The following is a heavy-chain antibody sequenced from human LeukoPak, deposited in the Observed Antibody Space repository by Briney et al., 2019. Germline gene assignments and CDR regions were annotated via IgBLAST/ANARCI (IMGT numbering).Heavy chain of an antibody. V-gene: IGHV4-59*01. CDR1: GGSISSYY. CDR3: ARIAAADNYYYYYGMDV. CDR2: IYYSGST. Sequence: SETLSLTCTVSGGSISSYYWSWIRQPPGKGLEWIGYIYYSGSTNYNPSLKSRVTLSVDTSKNQFSLKLSSVTAADTAVYYCARIAAADNYYYYYGMDVWGKGTTVTVSS. D-gene: IGHD6-13*01. J-gene: IGHJ6*04.